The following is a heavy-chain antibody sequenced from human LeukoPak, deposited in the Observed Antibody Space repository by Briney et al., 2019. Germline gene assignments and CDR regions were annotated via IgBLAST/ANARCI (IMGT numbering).Heavy chain of an antibody. CDR1: GFTFSSYS. CDR2: ISSSSSYI. CDR3: ARGDTIFGVVMEPYYMDV. D-gene: IGHD3-3*01. J-gene: IGHJ6*03. V-gene: IGHV3-21*01. Sequence: GGSLRLSCAASGFTFSSYSMNWVRQAPGKGLEWVSSISSSSSYIYYADSVKGRFTISRDNAKNSLYLQMNSLRAEDTAVYYCARGDTIFGVVMEPYYMDVWGKGTTVTVSS.